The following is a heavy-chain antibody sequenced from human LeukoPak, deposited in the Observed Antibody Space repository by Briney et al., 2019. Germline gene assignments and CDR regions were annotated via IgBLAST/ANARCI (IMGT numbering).Heavy chain of an antibody. J-gene: IGHJ3*02. CDR1: GFTFSSYA. CDR2: ITSGTST. Sequence: GRSLRLSCAASGFTFSSYAMTWVRQAPGKRLEWVSVITSGTSTYYADSVKGRFTISRDNSKNTLYLQMNSLRAEDTAVYYCARDQEGAFDIWGQGTMVTVSS. CDR3: ARDQEGAFDI. V-gene: IGHV3-23*01.